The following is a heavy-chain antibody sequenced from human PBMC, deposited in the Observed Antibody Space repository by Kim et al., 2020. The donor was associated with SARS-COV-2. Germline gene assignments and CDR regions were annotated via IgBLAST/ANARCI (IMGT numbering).Heavy chain of an antibody. CDR3: ARDLFGLQIFDY. Sequence: SYGISWVRQAPGQGLEWMGWISAYNGNTNYAQKLQGRVTMTTDTSTSTAYMELRSLRSDDTAVYYCARDLFGLQIFDYWGQGTLVTVSS. D-gene: IGHD1-1*01. J-gene: IGHJ4*02. CDR1: SYG. CDR2: ISAYNGNT. V-gene: IGHV1-18*01.